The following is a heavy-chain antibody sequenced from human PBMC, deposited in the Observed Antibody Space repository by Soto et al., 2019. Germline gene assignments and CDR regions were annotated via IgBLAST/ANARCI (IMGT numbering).Heavy chain of an antibody. V-gene: IGHV4-4*02. CDR1: GGSISSTNW. Sequence: SETLSLTCAVSGGSISSTNWWSSVRQPPGKGLEWIGEIFHNGNSNYNPSLKSRVTISVDKSKNQFSVNLNSVTAADTAVYYCATSTWYFRGAFDIWGQGTMVTVSS. CDR3: ATSTWYFRGAFDI. J-gene: IGHJ3*02. CDR2: IFHNGNS. D-gene: IGHD6-13*01.